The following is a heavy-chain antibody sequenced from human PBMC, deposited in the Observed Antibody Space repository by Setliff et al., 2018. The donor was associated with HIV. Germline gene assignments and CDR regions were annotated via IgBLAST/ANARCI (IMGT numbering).Heavy chain of an antibody. CDR1: GGSISSDNW. J-gene: IGHJ6*02. V-gene: IGHV4-4*02. CDR3: ARGHCSGTNCYGVYYYGMDV. CDR2: IYHSEYT. Sequence: SETLSLTCAVSGGSISSDNWWTLVRQPPGKGLEWIGEIYHSEYTNYNGSLKSPVFMSVDKSKNQFSLKLTSVTAAVTAVFYCARGHCSGTNCYGVYYYGMDVWGQGTTVTVSS. D-gene: IGHD2-2*01.